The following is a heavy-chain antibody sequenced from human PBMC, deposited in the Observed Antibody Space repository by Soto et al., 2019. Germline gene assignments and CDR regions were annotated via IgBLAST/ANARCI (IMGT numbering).Heavy chain of an antibody. J-gene: IGHJ4*02. Sequence: GGSLRLSCAASGFTFSSYAMSWVRQAPGKGLEWVSAISGSGGSTYYADSVKGRFTISRDNSKNTLYLQMNSLRAEDTAIYYCAKDYDSSGYYGYWGQGTLVTVSS. V-gene: IGHV3-23*01. CDR2: ISGSGGST. CDR1: GFTFSSYA. CDR3: AKDYDSSGYYGY. D-gene: IGHD3-22*01.